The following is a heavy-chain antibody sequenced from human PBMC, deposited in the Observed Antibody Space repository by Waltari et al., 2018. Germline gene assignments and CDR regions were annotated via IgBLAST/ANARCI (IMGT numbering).Heavy chain of an antibody. CDR1: GYNFGDFG. Sequence: QVQLVQSGTEVNKPGASVKVSCRASGYNFGDFGISWVRQAPGQGLEWMGWNSAANGHTHHAENFLCRLIMTEDTTTTTVSMELKYLTPDDTAVYYCARERHPLMEVGYLLALDPWGQGTLVTVSS. CDR2: NSAANGHT. CDR3: ARERHPLMEVGYLLALDP. V-gene: IGHV1-18*01. D-gene: IGHD2-21*01. J-gene: IGHJ5*02.